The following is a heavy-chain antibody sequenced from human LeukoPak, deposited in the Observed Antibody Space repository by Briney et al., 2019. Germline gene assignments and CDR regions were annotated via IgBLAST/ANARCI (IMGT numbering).Heavy chain of an antibody. CDR2: ISGSGTST. CDR1: GFTFSSYA. CDR3: AKRDSGSHYVDY. D-gene: IGHD1-26*01. J-gene: IGHJ4*02. Sequence: PGGSLRLSCAASGFTFSSYAMTWVRQAPGKGLEWVSAISGSGTSTYYADSVKGRFTISRDNSKNTLYLQMNSLRVEGTAVYYCAKRDSGSHYVDYWGQGTLVTVSS. V-gene: IGHV3-23*01.